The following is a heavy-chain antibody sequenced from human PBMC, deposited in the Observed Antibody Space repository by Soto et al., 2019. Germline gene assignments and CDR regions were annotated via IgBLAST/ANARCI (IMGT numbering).Heavy chain of an antibody. J-gene: IGHJ5*02. CDR2: IYSGGST. V-gene: IGHV3-53*01. CDR3: ARHSGYCSSTSCYPYWFDT. CDR1: GFTVSSNY. Sequence: GGSLRLSCAASGFTVSSNYMSWVRQAPGKGLEWVSVIYSGGSTYYADSVKGRFTISRDNSKNTLYLQMNSLRAEDTAVYYCARHSGYCSSTSCYPYWFDTWGQGTLVTVSS. D-gene: IGHD2-2*01.